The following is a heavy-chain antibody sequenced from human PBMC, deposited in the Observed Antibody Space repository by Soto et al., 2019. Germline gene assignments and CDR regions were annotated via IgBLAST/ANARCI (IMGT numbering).Heavy chain of an antibody. Sequence: LRLSCAASGFTVSSNYMSWGRQAQGKGLEWISVIYSGGSTYYADSVKGRFTISRDNSKNTLYLQMNSLRAEDTAVYYCARDSIGYCSGGSCPHFDYWGQGTLVTVSS. CDR1: GFTVSSNY. CDR3: ARDSIGYCSGGSCPHFDY. CDR2: IYSGGST. J-gene: IGHJ4*02. V-gene: IGHV3-66*01. D-gene: IGHD2-15*01.